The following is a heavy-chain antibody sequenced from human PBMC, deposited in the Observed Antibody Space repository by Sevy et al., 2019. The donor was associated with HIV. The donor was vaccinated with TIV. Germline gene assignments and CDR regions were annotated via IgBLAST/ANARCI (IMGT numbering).Heavy chain of an antibody. D-gene: IGHD3-3*01. CDR2: IKQDGSEK. J-gene: IGHJ4*02. V-gene: IGHV3-7*01. CDR3: ARTFGVVIRRASYYFDY. CDR1: GFTFSSYW. Sequence: GGSMRLSCAASGFTFSSYWMSWVRQAPGKGLEWVANIKQDGSEKYYVDSVKGRFTISRDNAKNSLYLQMNSLRAEDTAVYYCARTFGVVIRRASYYFDYWGQGTLVTVSS.